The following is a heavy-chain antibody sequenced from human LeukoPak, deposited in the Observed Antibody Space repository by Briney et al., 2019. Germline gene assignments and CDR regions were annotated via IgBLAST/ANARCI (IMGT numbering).Heavy chain of an antibody. V-gene: IGHV3-23*01. D-gene: IGHD3-9*01. CDR1: GFTVSSNY. CDR3: AKVGSDILTGYFPSYYMHV. J-gene: IGHJ6*03. Sequence: GGSLRLSCAASGFTVSSNYMSWVRQAPGKGLDWVSAISGSGSGTYYADSVRGRFTISRDNSENTLYPQMNSLRAEDTAVYYCAKVGSDILTGYFPSYYMHVWGKGTTVTVS. CDR2: ISGSGSGT.